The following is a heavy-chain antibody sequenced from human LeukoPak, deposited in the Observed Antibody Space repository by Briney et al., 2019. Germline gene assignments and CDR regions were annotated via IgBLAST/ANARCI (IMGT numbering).Heavy chain of an antibody. CDR2: ISPSSSYI. J-gene: IGHJ4*02. D-gene: IGHD2-15*01. V-gene: IGHV3-21*06. Sequence: AGGSLRLSSAASGFTFSSSSMNWVRQAPGKGLEFVSSISPSSSYIYYAGSVKGRFTISRDDAKNSLFLQMNSLSAEDTAVYYCAREGGYCSGGSCRFFDYWGQGTLVTVSS. CDR1: GFTFSSSS. CDR3: AREGGYCSGGSCRFFDY.